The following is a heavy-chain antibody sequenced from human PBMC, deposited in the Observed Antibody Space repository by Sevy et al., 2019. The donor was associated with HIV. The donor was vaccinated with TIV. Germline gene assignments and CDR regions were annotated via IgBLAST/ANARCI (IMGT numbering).Heavy chain of an antibody. V-gene: IGHV4-61*03. D-gene: IGHD3-16*01. Sequence: SETLSLTCTVSGDSVSSGSYYGSWIRQPPGKGLEWIGYIYYSGSTNYNPSLKSRVTISLDTSKDHFSLKMTSVTTADTAVYYCARDDPVMNAFDIWGQGTMVTVSS. CDR1: GDSVSSGSYY. CDR3: ARDDPVMNAFDI. J-gene: IGHJ3*02. CDR2: IYYSGST.